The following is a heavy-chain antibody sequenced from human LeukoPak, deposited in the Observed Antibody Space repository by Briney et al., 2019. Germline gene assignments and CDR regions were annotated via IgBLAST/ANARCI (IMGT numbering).Heavy chain of an antibody. Sequence: GGSLRLSCAASGFTFSSYEMNWVRQAPGKGLEWVSYISSSGSTIYYADSVKGRFTISRDNSKNTLYLQMNSLRAEDTAVYYCANSQQLTHLYYYYYYYMDVWGKGTTVTISS. CDR1: GFTFSSYE. V-gene: IGHV3-48*03. J-gene: IGHJ6*03. D-gene: IGHD6-13*01. CDR3: ANSQQLTHLYYYYYYYMDV. CDR2: ISSSGSTI.